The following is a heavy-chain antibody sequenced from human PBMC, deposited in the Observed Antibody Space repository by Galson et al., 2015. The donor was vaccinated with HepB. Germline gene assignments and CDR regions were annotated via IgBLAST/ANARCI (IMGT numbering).Heavy chain of an antibody. CDR1: GFAFEHFW. D-gene: IGHD2-15*01. Sequence: SLRLSCAASGFAFEHFWMHWVRQVPGKGLVWVSRITSDGSDTKYADSVEGRFTVSRDNAKNTLSLQMNSLRAEDTALYYCAKDSRDIVVVVADNYFDYWGQGTLVTVSS. J-gene: IGHJ4*02. CDR3: AKDSRDIVVVVADNYFDY. V-gene: IGHV3-74*03. CDR2: ITSDGSDT.